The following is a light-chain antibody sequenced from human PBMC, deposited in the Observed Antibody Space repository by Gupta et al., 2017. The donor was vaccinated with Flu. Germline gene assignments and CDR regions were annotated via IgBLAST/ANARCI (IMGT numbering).Light chain of an antibody. CDR3: CSYAGGSAYVL. CDR2: EGN. J-gene: IGLJ2*01. V-gene: IGLV2-23*01. Sequence: QSALTQPASVSGSPGQSITIPCSGTSSDVGSYNLVSWYQQHPGKAPKLIIYEGNKRPSGVSNRFSGSKSGNTASLTISGLQAEDEADYYCCSYAGGSAYVLFGGGTKLTVL. CDR1: SSDVGSYNL.